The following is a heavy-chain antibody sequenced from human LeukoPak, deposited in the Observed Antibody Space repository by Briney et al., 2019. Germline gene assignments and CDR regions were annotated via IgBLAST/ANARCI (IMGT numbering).Heavy chain of an antibody. V-gene: IGHV1-18*04. Sequence: ASVKVSCKASGYTFTSYGISWVRQAPGQGLEWVGWISAYNGNTNYAQKLQGRVTMTTDTSTSTAYMELRSLRSDDTAVYYCARKGVIQLTYWRTHNWFDPWGQGTLVTVSS. CDR2: ISAYNGNT. J-gene: IGHJ5*02. D-gene: IGHD5-18*01. CDR1: GYTFTSYG. CDR3: ARKGVIQLTYWRTHNWFDP.